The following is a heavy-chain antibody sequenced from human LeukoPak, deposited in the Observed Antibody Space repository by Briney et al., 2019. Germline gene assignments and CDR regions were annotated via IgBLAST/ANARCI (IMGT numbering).Heavy chain of an antibody. Sequence: SETLSLTCAVYGGSFSSYYWSWIRQPAGKGLEWIGRVYTSGTTYYNPSLRSRVTVSVDTSTNQFSLKMTSMTAADTAVYYCATSGSGWSTKKDALEIWGQGTTVTVSS. CDR3: ATSGSGWSTKKDALEI. J-gene: IGHJ3*02. CDR2: VYTSGTT. D-gene: IGHD6-19*01. V-gene: IGHV4-59*10. CDR1: GGSFSSYY.